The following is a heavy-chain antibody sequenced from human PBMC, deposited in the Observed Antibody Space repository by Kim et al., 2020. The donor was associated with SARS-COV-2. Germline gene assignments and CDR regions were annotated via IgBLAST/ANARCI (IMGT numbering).Heavy chain of an antibody. CDR3: AKVFSGSYPPGYYGMDV. Sequence: VKGRFTISRDNSKNTLYPQMNSLRAEDTAVYYCAKVFSGSYPPGYYGMDVWGQGTTVTVSS. V-gene: IGHV3-23*01. D-gene: IGHD1-26*01. J-gene: IGHJ6*02.